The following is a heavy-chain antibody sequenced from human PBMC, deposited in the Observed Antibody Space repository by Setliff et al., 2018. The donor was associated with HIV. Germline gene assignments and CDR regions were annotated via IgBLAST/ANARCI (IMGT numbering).Heavy chain of an antibody. CDR1: GDSMTSGSFY. CDR3: ARRTFGSGRFDP. D-gene: IGHD6-19*01. V-gene: IGHV4-61*09. CDR2: VHSTVST. J-gene: IGHJ5*02. Sequence: SETLSLTCTVSGDSMTSGSFYWSWVRQPAGKGLEWIGQVHSTVSTNYNPSLKSRLSISADTSKNQFSLNLRFVTAADTALYYCARRTFGSGRFDPWGQGTPVTVSS.